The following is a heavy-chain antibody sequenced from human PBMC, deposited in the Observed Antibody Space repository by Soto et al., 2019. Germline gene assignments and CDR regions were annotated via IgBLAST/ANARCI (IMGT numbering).Heavy chain of an antibody. CDR2: IKSKTDGGTT. V-gene: IGHV3-15*07. CDR3: TTNPSTVTTVYYYYYYGMDV. Sequence: GGSLRLSCAASGFTFSNAWMNWVRQAPGKGLEWVGRIKSKTDGGTTDYAAPVKGRFTISRDDSKNTLYLQMNSLKTEDTAVYYCTTNPSTVTTVYYYYYYGMDVWGQGTTVTVSS. D-gene: IGHD4-4*01. CDR1: GFTFSNAW. J-gene: IGHJ6*02.